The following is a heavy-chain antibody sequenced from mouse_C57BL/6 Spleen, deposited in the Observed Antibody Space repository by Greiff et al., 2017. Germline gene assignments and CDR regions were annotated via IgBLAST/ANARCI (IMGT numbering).Heavy chain of an antibody. D-gene: IGHD1-1*01. CDR1: GFTFSSYA. J-gene: IGHJ2*01. V-gene: IGHV5-4*01. CDR2: ISDGGSYT. CDR3: ARDGDYGSHFDY. Sequence: EVQLVESGGGLVKPGGSLKLSCAASGFTFSSYAMSWVRQTPEKRLEWVATISDGGSYTYYPDNVKGRFTISRDNAKNNLYLQMSHLKSEDTAMYYCARDGDYGSHFDYWGQGTTLTVSS.